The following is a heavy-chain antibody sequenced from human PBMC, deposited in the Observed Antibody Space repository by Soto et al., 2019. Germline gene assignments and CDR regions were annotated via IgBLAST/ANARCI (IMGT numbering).Heavy chain of an antibody. D-gene: IGHD3-22*01. V-gene: IGHV4-30-4*01. Sequence: QVQLQESGPGLVKPSQTLSLTCTVSGVSISSGDYYWSWIRQPPGKGLEYIGYIYYSGSTYSNPSLNSRLTMSLDSSKNQFSLKLNSVTAADTAVYYCARGIATSAYYYADYFDYWGQGTLVTVSS. CDR1: GVSISSGDYY. CDR3: ARGIATSAYYYADYFDY. J-gene: IGHJ4*02. CDR2: IYYSGST.